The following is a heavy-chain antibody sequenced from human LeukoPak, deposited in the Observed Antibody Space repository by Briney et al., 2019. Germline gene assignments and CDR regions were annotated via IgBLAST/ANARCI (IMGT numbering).Heavy chain of an antibody. J-gene: IGHJ5*02. D-gene: IGHD2-2*01. CDR2: IYYSGAT. CDR3: AKFGSTSGRGFDP. CDR1: GFSISSDSY. V-gene: IGHV4-38-2*01. Sequence: PSETLSVTCAVSGFSISSDSYWGWIRQPPGKGLEWIGTIYYSGATYYSPSLKSRVTISLDTSKNHFSLRLTSATAADTAVYYCAKFGSTSGRGFDPWGQGTLVTVSS.